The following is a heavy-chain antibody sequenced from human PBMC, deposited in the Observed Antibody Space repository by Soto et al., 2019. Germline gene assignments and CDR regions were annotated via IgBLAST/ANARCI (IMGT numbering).Heavy chain of an antibody. CDR2: ISSSSSTI. V-gene: IGHV3-48*02. Sequence: PGGSLRLSCAASGFTFSSYSMNWVRQAPGKGLEWVSYISSSSSTIYYADSVKGRFTISRDNAKNSLYLQMNSLRDEDTAVYYCARERVHDYGGNRKTFDIWGQGTMVTVSS. CDR1: GFTFSSYS. D-gene: IGHD4-17*01. CDR3: ARERVHDYGGNRKTFDI. J-gene: IGHJ3*02.